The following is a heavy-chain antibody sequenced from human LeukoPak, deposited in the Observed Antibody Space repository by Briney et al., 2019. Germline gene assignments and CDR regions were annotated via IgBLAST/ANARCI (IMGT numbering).Heavy chain of an antibody. CDR3: ARVTSSRYFLDY. V-gene: IGHV3-48*04. D-gene: IGHD6-25*01. CDR2: ISSSSNTI. J-gene: IGHJ4*02. CDR1: GFTFSSYT. Sequence: GGSLRLSCAASGFTFSSYTMNWVRQAPGKGLEWVSYISSSSNTIYNADSVKGRFTISRDNAKNSLYLQMNSLRAEDTAVYYCARVTSSRYFLDYWGQGTLVTVSS.